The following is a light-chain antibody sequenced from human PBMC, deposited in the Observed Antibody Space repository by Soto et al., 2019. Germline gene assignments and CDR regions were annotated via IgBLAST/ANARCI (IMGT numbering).Light chain of an antibody. CDR3: QQGQNWPLT. CDR2: GAS. CDR1: QSISSE. V-gene: IGKV3-15*01. Sequence: EIVMTQSPATLSVSPGERATLSCRASQSISSELAWYQQKPGQPPRLLIYGASTRATGVPARFTGSGSGSDFTITISGLQSEDFEVYYCQQGQNWPLTFGQGTRLEI. J-gene: IGKJ2*01.